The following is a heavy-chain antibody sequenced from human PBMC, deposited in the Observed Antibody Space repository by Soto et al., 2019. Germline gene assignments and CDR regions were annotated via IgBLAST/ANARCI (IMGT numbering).Heavy chain of an antibody. D-gene: IGHD6-13*01. CDR3: ARDSGIAAAGAYYYYGMDV. V-gene: IGHV4-31*03. CDR2: IYYSGST. J-gene: IGHJ6*02. Sequence: TLSLTCTVADGSSSGGGCYWSWKRQNPGKGLEWIGYIYYSGSTYYNPSLKSRVTISVDTSKNQFSLKLSSVTAADTAVYYCARDSGIAAAGAYYYYGMDVWGQGTTVTVPS. CDR1: DGSSSGGGCY.